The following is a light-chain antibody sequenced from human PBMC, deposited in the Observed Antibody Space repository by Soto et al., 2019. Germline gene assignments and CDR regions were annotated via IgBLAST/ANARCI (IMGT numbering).Light chain of an antibody. V-gene: IGKV1-39*01. CDR1: QSIRTY. J-gene: IGKJ4*01. CDR3: QQSHRTPFT. Sequence: DIQMTQSPSSLSASVRYRVTITCRASQSIRTYLNWYQQKPGRAPELLIYAASSLQSGVPSRFSGSGSGTEFTLTITSLQPEDFATYYCQQSHRTPFTFGGGTRVEIK. CDR2: AAS.